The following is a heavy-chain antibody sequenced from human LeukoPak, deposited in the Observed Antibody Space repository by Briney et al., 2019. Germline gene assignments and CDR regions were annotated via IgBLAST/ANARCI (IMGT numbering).Heavy chain of an antibody. V-gene: IGHV3-23*01. CDR3: AKGVTMIVVVRGKGYDY. Sequence: PGGSLRLSCAASGFTFSSYAMSWVRQAPGKGLEWVSAISGSGGSTYYADSVKGRFTISRDNSKNTLYLQMNSLRAEDTAVYYCAKGVTMIVVVRGKGYDYWGQGTVVTVSS. D-gene: IGHD3-22*01. CDR2: ISGSGGST. J-gene: IGHJ4*02. CDR1: GFTFSSYA.